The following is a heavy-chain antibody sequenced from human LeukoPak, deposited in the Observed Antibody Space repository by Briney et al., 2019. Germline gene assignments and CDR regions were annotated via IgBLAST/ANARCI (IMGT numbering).Heavy chain of an antibody. CDR2: IYDRGST. V-gene: IGHV4-59*11. D-gene: IGHD1-26*01. CDR3: AKIEVGRFDP. Sequence: PSETLSLTCTVTGASISSHYWCWIRQTPGTGQEWIGDIYDRGSTTYNPSLKSRVSISVDTSRNQFSLNLRSVTAADTAVYYCAKIEVGRFDPWGQGTLVTVSS. J-gene: IGHJ5*02. CDR1: GASISSHY.